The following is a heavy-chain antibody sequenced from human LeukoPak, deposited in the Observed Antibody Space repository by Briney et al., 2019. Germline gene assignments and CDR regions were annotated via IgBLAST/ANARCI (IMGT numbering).Heavy chain of an antibody. CDR2: IKQDGSEK. V-gene: IGHV3-7*03. Sequence: GGSLRLSCEASGFTFSSYWMSWVRQAPGKGLEWVANIKQDGSEKYYVDSVKGRFTISRDNAKNSLYLQMNSLRAEDTAVYYCAKGLTGNPIDYWGQGTLVTVSS. CDR1: GFTFSSYW. CDR3: AKGLTGNPIDY. D-gene: IGHD3-9*01. J-gene: IGHJ4*02.